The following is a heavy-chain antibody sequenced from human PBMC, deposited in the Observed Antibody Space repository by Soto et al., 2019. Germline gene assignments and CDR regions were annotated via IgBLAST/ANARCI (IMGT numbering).Heavy chain of an antibody. Sequence: GGSLRLSCAASGFTFSSYSMNWVRQAPGKGLEWVSSISSSSYIYYADSVKGRFTISRDNAKNSLYLQMNSLRAEDTAVYYCARPYGSGSYPFPFDYWGQGTLVTVSS. D-gene: IGHD3-10*01. CDR1: GFTFSSYS. V-gene: IGHV3-21*01. CDR3: ARPYGSGSYPFPFDY. CDR2: ISSSSYI. J-gene: IGHJ4*02.